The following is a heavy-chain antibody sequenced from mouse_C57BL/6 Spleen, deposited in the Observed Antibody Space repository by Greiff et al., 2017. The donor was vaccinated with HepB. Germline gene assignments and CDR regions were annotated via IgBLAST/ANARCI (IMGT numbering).Heavy chain of an antibody. J-gene: IGHJ2*01. CDR3: ARFTTVVAPFDY. V-gene: IGHV1-69*01. Sequence: VQLQQPGAELVMPGASAKLSCKASGYTFTSYWMHWVKQRPGQGLEWIGEIDPSDSYTNYNQKFKGKSTLTVDKSSSTAYMQLSSLTSEDSAVYYCARFTTVVAPFDYWGQGTTLTVSS. CDR1: GYTFTSYW. D-gene: IGHD1-1*01. CDR2: IDPSDSYT.